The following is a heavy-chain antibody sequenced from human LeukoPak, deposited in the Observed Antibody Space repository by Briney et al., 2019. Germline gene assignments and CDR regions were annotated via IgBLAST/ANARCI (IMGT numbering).Heavy chain of an antibody. CDR2: INHSGST. V-gene: IGHV4-34*08. CDR3: AGKTGTFDY. CDR1: GFTFGDYA. J-gene: IGHJ4*02. Sequence: GSLRLSCTASGFTFGDYAMSWFRQPPGKGLEWIGEINHSGSTNYNPSLKSRVTISVDTSKNQFSLKLSSVTAADTAVYYCAGKTGTFDYWGQGTLVTVSS. D-gene: IGHD1-1*01.